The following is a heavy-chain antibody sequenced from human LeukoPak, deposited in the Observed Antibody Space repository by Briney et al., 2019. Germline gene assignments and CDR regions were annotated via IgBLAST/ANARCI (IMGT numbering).Heavy chain of an antibody. D-gene: IGHD2-21*02. Sequence: GGSLRLSCTAFGFTFGDYGLSWFRQAPGKGLEWIGFIRSKKVFGGAIEYAASVKGRFTFSGDDSKSIAYLQMNDLRTDDTAVYYCTRDWWRLGFDYWGQGTLVTVSS. CDR1: GFTFGDYG. CDR2: IRSKKVFGGAI. V-gene: IGHV3-49*03. CDR3: TRDWWRLGFDY. J-gene: IGHJ4*02.